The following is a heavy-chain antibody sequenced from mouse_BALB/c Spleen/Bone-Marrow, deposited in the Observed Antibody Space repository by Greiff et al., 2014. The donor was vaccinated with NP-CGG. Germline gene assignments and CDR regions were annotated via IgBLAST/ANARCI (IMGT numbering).Heavy chain of an antibody. CDR1: GYTFTSHW. Sequence: VKLLESGAELVKPGASVKLSCKTSGYTFTSHWIQWVKQRPGQGLGWIGEIFPGTGTTYYNEKFKGKATLTIDTSSSTAYMQLSSQTSEDSAVYFCAREGSRLRGYFDVWGAGTTVTVSS. D-gene: IGHD1-1*01. CDR2: IFPGTGTT. V-gene: IGHV1S132*01. CDR3: AREGSRLRGYFDV. J-gene: IGHJ1*01.